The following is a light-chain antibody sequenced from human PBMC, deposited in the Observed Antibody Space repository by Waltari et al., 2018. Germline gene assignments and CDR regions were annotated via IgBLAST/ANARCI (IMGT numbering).Light chain of an antibody. CDR2: GAS. CDR1: ERVSRA. V-gene: IGKV3-20*01. J-gene: IGKJ1*01. Sequence: EIALTQSTGTLSLSVGESAPVSCRSSERVSRALAWYQQKPGQAPRLLIYGASTRASGIPDRFSGSGAGTDFSLTSSRLEPDDCAVYYCQHYVRIPVTFGQGTTVEI. CDR3: QHYVRIPVT.